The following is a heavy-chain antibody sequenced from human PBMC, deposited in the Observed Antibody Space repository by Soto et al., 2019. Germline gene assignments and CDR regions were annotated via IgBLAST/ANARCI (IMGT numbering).Heavy chain of an antibody. J-gene: IGHJ4*02. CDR1: GGPIAPFY. Sequence: PSETLSLTCTVSGGPIAPFYWTWIRQSPGKGLESIGYVYYNGSTNYNPALKGRVTISLDTSKSQFSLRLSSVTAADTAVHYCARTRGRGQWRDFYFDFWGQGSLVTVSS. V-gene: IGHV4-59*12. CDR3: ARTRGRGQWRDFYFDF. CDR2: VYYNGST. D-gene: IGHD6-19*01.